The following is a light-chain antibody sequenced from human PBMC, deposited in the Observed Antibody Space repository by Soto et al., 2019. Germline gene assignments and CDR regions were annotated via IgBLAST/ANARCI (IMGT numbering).Light chain of an antibody. Sequence: RLWVTISCSGSSSNIGNNAVNWYQQLPGKAPKLLIYYDDLLPSGVSDRFSGSKSGTSASLAISGLQSEDDADYYCAAWDDSLNGVIFGGGTKLTVL. J-gene: IGLJ2*01. CDR1: SSNIGNNA. CDR2: YDD. CDR3: AAWDDSLNGVI. V-gene: IGLV1-36*01.